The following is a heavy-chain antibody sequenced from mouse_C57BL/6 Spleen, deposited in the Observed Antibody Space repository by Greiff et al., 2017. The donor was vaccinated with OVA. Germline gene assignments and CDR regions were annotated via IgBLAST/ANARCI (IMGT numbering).Heavy chain of an antibody. D-gene: IGHD1-1*01. CDR3: AREAIYYYGSSYWYFDV. CDR1: GYSITSGYY. J-gene: IGHJ1*03. CDR2: ISYDGST. Sequence: ESGPGLVKPSQSLSLTCSVTGYSITSGYYWNWIRQFPGNKLEWMGYISYDGSTNYNPSLKNRISITRDTSKKHVFLKLNSVTTEDTATYYCAREAIYYYGSSYWYFDVWGTGTTVTVSS. V-gene: IGHV3-6*01.